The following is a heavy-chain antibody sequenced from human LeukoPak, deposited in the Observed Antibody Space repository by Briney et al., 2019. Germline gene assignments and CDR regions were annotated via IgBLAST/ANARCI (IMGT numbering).Heavy chain of an antibody. J-gene: IGHJ4*02. D-gene: IGHD6-13*01. V-gene: IGHV3-48*03. Sequence: GRSLRLSCAASGFTFSSYEMNWVRQAPGKGLEWVSYISSSGSTIYYADSVKGRFTISRDNAKNSLYLQMNSLRAEDTAVYYCAREAAAGAHFDYWGQGTLVTVSS. CDR3: AREAAAGAHFDY. CDR1: GFTFSSYE. CDR2: ISSSGSTI.